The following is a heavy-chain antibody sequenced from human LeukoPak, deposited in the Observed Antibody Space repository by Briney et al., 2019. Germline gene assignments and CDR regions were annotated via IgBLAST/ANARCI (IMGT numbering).Heavy chain of an antibody. CDR2: ISFDGTKS. Sequence: GGSLRLSRAASGFTFSNYDIHWVRQAPGKGLEWLAVISFDGTKSYYADSVKGRFTISRDNSKYTLFLQMNSLRAEDMAVYYCARSRVANDSSGYYFKLDYWGQGTLVTVSS. CDR3: ARSRVANDSSGYYFKLDY. V-gene: IGHV3-30*04. J-gene: IGHJ4*02. D-gene: IGHD3-22*01. CDR1: GFTFSNYD.